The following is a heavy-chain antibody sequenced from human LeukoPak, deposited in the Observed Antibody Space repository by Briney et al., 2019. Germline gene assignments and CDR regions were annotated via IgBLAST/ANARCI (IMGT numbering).Heavy chain of an antibody. CDR2: ISYDGSNK. D-gene: IGHD5-12*01. V-gene: IGHV3-30*18. Sequence: PGGSLRLSCAASGFTFSSYGMHWVRQAPGKGLEWVAVISYDGSNKYYADSVKGRFTISRDNSKNTLYLQMNSLRAEDTAVYYCAKATASGYDSRTPMNYWGQGTLVTVSS. CDR1: GFTFSSYG. J-gene: IGHJ4*02. CDR3: AKATASGYDSRTPMNY.